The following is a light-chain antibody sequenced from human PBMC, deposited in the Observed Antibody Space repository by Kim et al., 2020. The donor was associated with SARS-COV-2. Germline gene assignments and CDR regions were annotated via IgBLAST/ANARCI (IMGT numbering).Light chain of an antibody. CDR2: EVN. CDR1: SSDIGGYNY. V-gene: IGLV2-8*01. J-gene: IGLJ2*01. Sequence: GQSFTISCTGTSSDIGGYNYVSWYQQHPGRAPKLMIYEVNKRPSGVPDRFSGSKSGNTASLTVSGLQAEDEADYYCSSYGGSNNLVFGGGTQLTVL. CDR3: SSYGGSNNLV.